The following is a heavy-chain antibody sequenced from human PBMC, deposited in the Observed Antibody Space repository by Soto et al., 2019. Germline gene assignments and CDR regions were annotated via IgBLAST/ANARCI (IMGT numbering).Heavy chain of an antibody. CDR2: IGVGKDT. D-gene: IGHD4-17*01. CDR3: AREIGDSVTTAWSLDL. Sequence: GGSLRLSCVASGFTFSSSDMHWVRQVAGKGLEWVSAIGVGKDTYYAASVKGRFSISRENGKDTLYLQMNSLRAGDTAVYYCAREIGDSVTTAWSLDLWGRGTLVTV. CDR1: GFTFSSSD. V-gene: IGHV3-13*01. J-gene: IGHJ2*01.